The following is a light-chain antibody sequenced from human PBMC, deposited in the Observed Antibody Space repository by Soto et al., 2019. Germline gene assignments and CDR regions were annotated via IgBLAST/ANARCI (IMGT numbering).Light chain of an antibody. Sequence: QSALTQPASVSGSPGQSITISCTGTSSDVGRYNYVSWYQQYPGKAPKLIIYDVSDRPSGVSNRFSGSKSGNTASLTISGLQADDEADYYCNSYTSSSTHVFGTGTKVTVL. CDR2: DVS. CDR3: NSYTSSSTHV. CDR1: SSDVGRYNY. V-gene: IGLV2-14*01. J-gene: IGLJ1*01.